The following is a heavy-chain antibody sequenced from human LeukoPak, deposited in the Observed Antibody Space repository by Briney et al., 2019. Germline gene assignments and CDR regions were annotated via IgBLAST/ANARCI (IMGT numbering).Heavy chain of an antibody. CDR2: INHSGST. Sequence: SETLSLTCAVYGGSFSGYYWSWIRQPPGKGLEWIGEINHSGSTNYNPSLKSRVTISVDTSKNQFSLKLSSVTAADTAVYYCARDVRLLWSQPSRGFDPWGQGTLVTVSS. CDR3: ARDVRLLWSQPSRGFDP. V-gene: IGHV4-34*01. D-gene: IGHD3-10*01. CDR1: GGSFSGYY. J-gene: IGHJ5*02.